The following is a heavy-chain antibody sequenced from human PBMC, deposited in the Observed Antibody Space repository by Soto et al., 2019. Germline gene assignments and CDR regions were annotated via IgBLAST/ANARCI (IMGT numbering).Heavy chain of an antibody. Sequence: PGESLKISCKGSGYSFTSNWIGWVRQMPGKGLEWMGIIHPGDSNTRYSPSSQGQVTISADKSISTAYLQWSSLKASDTAMYYCARPHKWNANDAFDIWGQGTMVTVS. J-gene: IGHJ3*02. V-gene: IGHV5-51*01. D-gene: IGHD1-20*01. CDR3: ARPHKWNANDAFDI. CDR1: GYSFTSNW. CDR2: IHPGDSNT.